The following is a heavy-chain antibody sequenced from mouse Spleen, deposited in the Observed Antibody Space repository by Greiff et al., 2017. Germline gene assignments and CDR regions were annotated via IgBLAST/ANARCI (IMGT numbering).Heavy chain of an antibody. D-gene: IGHD2-4*01. Sequence: QVQLQQPGAELVKPGASVKLSCKASGYTFTSYWMHWVKQRPGQGLEWIGEIDPSDSYTNYNQKFKGKATLTVDKSSSTAYMQLSSLTSEDSAVYYCARYEYDSWFAYWGQGTLVTVSA. CDR2: IDPSDSYT. CDR1: GYTFTSYW. CDR3: ARYEYDSWFAY. J-gene: IGHJ3*01. V-gene: IGHV1-69*02.